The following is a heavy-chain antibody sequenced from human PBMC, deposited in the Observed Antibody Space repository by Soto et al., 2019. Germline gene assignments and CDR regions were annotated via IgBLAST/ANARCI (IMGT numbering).Heavy chain of an antibody. Sequence: GASVKVSCKASGGTFISYAISWVRQAPGQGLEWMGGIIPIFGTTNYAQKFQGRVTITADESTSTAYMELSSLRSEDTAVYFCATGPRDSNYVRYWFDSWGQGTLVTVSS. D-gene: IGHD4-4*01. V-gene: IGHV1-69*13. CDR2: IIPIFGTT. CDR3: ATGPRDSNYVRYWFDS. J-gene: IGHJ5*01. CDR1: GGTFISYA.